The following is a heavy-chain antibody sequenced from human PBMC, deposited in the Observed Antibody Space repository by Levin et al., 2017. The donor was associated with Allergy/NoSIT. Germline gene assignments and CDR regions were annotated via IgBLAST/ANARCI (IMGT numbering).Heavy chain of an antibody. CDR1: GFTFRRDW. CDR2: IKQDGSEK. Sequence: GESLKISCAASGFTFRRDWMNWVRQAPGKGLEWVANIKQDGSEKYYADSVKGRFTISRDNAKNLLYLQINSLRADDTAVYYCARAFRIAAAGTYCFDYWGQGTLVTVSS. J-gene: IGHJ4*02. V-gene: IGHV3-7*04. CDR3: ARAFRIAAAGTYCFDY. D-gene: IGHD6-13*01.